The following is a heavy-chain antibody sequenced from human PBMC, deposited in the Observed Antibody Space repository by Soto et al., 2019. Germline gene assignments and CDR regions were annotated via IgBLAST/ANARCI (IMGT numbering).Heavy chain of an antibody. CDR2: IWYDGSNQ. D-gene: IGHD6-13*01. CDR1: GLTFSSYG. Sequence: QVQLVESGGGVVQPGRSLRLSCAASGLTFSSYGMHWVRQAPGKGLEWVAVIWYDGSNQDYADSVKGRFTISRDNSKHTLFLQRDSLIAEDTAVYECERGSSLYMDYWGQGTLVTVSS. V-gene: IGHV3-33*01. J-gene: IGHJ4*02. CDR3: ERGSSLYMDY.